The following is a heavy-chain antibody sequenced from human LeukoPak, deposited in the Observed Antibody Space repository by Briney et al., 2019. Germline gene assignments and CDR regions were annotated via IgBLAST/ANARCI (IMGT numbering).Heavy chain of an antibody. CDR2: ISGSDGST. CDR3: AKGPYDSSGYHFDY. Sequence: GGSLRLSCAASGFTFSTYAMYWVRQAPGKGLEWVSAISGSDGSTDYGDSVKGRFTISRDNSKNTLYLQMNSLRAEDTALYYCAKGPYDSSGYHFDYWGQGTLVTVSS. CDR1: GFTFSTYA. V-gene: IGHV3-23*01. D-gene: IGHD3-22*01. J-gene: IGHJ4*02.